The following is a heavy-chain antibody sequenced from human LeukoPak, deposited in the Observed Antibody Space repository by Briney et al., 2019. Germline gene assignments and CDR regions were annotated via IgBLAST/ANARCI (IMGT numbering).Heavy chain of an antibody. D-gene: IGHD4-17*01. V-gene: IGHV1-18*01. CDR2: ISAQNGNT. J-gene: IGHJ4*02. CDR3: ARDVVHTLTTLDY. CDR1: GYKFNRFG. Sequence: ASVKVSCKASGYKFNRFGFSWVGQPPGQGLEWMGWISAQNGNTNYAEKLRGRVTMSTDTFTSTAYIEVRNLRSDDTAMYYCARDVVHTLTTLDYWGQGTLVTVSS.